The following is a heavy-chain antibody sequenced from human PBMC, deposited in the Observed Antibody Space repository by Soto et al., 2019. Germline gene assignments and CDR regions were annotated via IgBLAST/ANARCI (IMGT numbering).Heavy chain of an antibody. CDR1: GYTFTSYG. J-gene: IGHJ6*02. V-gene: IGHV1-3*01. D-gene: IGHD5-18*01. Sequence: ASVKVSCKASGYTFTSYGIHWVRQAPGQRLEWTGWINAGNGNTKYSEKFQGRVTITRDNAKNSLYLQMNSLRAEDTAVYYCARGSRIQLWIYYYYGMDVWGQGTTVTVYS. CDR3: ARGSRIQLWIYYYYGMDV. CDR2: INAGNGNT.